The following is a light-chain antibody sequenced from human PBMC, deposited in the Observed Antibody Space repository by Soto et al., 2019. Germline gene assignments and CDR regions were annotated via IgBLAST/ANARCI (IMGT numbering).Light chain of an antibody. Sequence: DIQMTQSPSSLSASVGDRVTITCRASQSTRNNLNWYQQKPGKAPNLLIYAASSLPSGVPSRFSGSGSGTDFTLPISSLQPEDFATYYCQQGDSAPFTLGQGTKLEIK. J-gene: IGKJ2*01. V-gene: IGKV1-39*01. CDR2: AAS. CDR1: QSTRNN. CDR3: QQGDSAPFT.